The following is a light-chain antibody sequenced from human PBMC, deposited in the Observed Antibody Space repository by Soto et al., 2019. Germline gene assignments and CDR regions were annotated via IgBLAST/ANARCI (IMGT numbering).Light chain of an antibody. CDR1: QSVPRSY. CDR3: QQNRNWPTIT. J-gene: IGKJ5*01. Sequence: EIVLTQSPATLSLSPGERATLSCRASQSVPRSYLAWYQQKSCQAPRLLIYDASNRATGVPARISASGSGTDFTLTIGSLEPEDSAVYYGQQNRNWPTITFGQGTRLEIK. CDR2: DAS. V-gene: IGKV3-11*01.